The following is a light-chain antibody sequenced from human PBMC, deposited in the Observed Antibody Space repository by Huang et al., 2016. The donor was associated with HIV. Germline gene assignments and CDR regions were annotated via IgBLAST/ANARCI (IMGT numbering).Light chain of an antibody. V-gene: IGKV3-11*01. CDR3: QQRSNWPPWT. CDR1: QSVSNT. J-gene: IGKJ1*01. Sequence: DIVLTQSPATLSLSPGERATLSCRASQSVSNTLAWYQQKPGQAPRLLIYAASNRATVIPARFSGSGSGTDFTLTISSLEPEDFAVYYCQQRSNWPPWTFGQGTKVEIK. CDR2: AAS.